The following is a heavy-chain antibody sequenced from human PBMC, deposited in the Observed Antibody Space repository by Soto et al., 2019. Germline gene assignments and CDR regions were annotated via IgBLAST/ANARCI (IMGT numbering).Heavy chain of an antibody. CDR3: ARDAARYCSSTSCPYDY. J-gene: IGHJ4*02. D-gene: IGHD2-2*01. CDR1: GFTVSSYS. Sequence: PVGSLTLACAACGFTVSSYSMNWVRQAPGKGLEWVSSISSSSSYIYYADSVKGRFTISRDNAKNSLYLQMNSLRAEDTAVYYCARDAARYCSSTSCPYDYWGQGTPVTVSS. V-gene: IGHV3-21*01. CDR2: ISSSSSYI.